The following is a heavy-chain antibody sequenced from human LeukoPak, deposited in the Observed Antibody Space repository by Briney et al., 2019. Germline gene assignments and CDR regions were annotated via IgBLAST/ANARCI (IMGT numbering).Heavy chain of an antibody. CDR2: ISGSGGST. D-gene: IGHD3-16*01. CDR3: ARDSPHRSWGSGFDY. CDR1: GFTFSNYA. Sequence: PGGSLRLSCAASGFTFSNYAMSWVRQAPGKGLEWVSAISGSGGSTYYADSVKGRFTISRDNSKNTLYLQMNSLRAEDTAVYYCARDSPHRSWGSGFDYWGQGTLVTVSS. J-gene: IGHJ4*02. V-gene: IGHV3-23*01.